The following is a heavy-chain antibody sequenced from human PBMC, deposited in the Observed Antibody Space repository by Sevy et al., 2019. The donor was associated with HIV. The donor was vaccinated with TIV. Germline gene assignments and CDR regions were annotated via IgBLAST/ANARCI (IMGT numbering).Heavy chain of an antibody. CDR2: ISGSGGTK. CDR3: AKGDTSTRYYYYGMDV. J-gene: IGHJ6*02. D-gene: IGHD2-2*01. CDR1: GFTFSNFG. V-gene: IGHV3-23*01. Sequence: GGSLRLSCAASGFTFSNFGMSWVRQAPGKGLEWVAIISGSGGTKYYADSGKGRFTISRDNSKKTLYLQMNSLRAEDTALYYCAKGDTSTRYYYYGMDVWGQGTAVTVSS.